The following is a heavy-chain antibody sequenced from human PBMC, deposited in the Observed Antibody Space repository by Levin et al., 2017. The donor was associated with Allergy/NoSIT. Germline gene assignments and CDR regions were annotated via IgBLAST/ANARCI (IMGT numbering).Heavy chain of an antibody. D-gene: IGHD3-10*01. CDR3: ARDYSGSGSYYNFFDY. CDR1: GGSISTYY. J-gene: IGHJ4*02. Sequence: SETLSLTCTVSGGSISTYYWSWIRQPPGKGLEWIGYIDYSGSTNYNPSLKSRVTISVDTSKNHFSLKLSPVTAADTAVYYCARDYSGSGSYYNFFDYWGQGTLVTVSS. CDR2: IDYSGST. V-gene: IGHV4-59*01.